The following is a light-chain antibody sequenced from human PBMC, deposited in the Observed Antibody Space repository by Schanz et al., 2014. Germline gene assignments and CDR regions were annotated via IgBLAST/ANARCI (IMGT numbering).Light chain of an antibody. CDR2: KAS. V-gene: IGKV1-5*03. CDR3: LQHKSYPRT. J-gene: IGKJ1*01. Sequence: DIPMTQSPSTLSASVGDRVTITCRASQSISNWLAWYQQKPGKAPKVLIYKASSLESGVPSRFSGSGSGTEFPLTISSLQTDDFATYYCLQHKSYPRTFGQGTKVEIK. CDR1: QSISNW.